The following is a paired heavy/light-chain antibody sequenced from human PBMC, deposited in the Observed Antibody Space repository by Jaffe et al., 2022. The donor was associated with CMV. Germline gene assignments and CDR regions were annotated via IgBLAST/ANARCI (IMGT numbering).Heavy chain of an antibody. CDR2: ISYDGSNK. CDR3: AKDGGGKWELQSNYFDY. J-gene: IGHJ4*02. D-gene: IGHD1-26*01. CDR1: GFTFSSYG. Sequence: QVQLVESGGGVVQPGRSLRLSCAASGFTFSSYGMHWVRQAPGKGLEWVAVISYDGSNKYYADSVKGRFTISRDNSKNTLYLQMNSLRAEDTAVYYCAKDGGGKWELQSNYFDYWGQGTLVTVSS. V-gene: IGHV3-30*18.
Light chain of an antibody. CDR3: QQYGSSPPFT. J-gene: IGKJ3*01. V-gene: IGKV3-20*01. CDR2: GAS. CDR1: QSVSSSY. Sequence: EIVLTQSPGTLSLSPGERATLSCRASQSVSSSYLAWYQQKPGQAPRLLIYGASSRATGIPDRFSGSGSGTDFTLTISRLEPEDFAVYYCQQYGSSPPFTFGPGTKVDIK.